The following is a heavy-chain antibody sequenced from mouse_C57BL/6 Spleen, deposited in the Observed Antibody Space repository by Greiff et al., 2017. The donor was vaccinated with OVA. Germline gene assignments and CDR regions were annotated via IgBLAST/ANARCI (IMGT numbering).Heavy chain of an antibody. J-gene: IGHJ4*01. V-gene: IGHV1-15*01. D-gene: IGHD1-1*01. CDR1: GYTFTDYE. CDR2: IDPETGGT. CDR3: TSGEITTVVGAMDY. Sequence: QVQLQQSGAELVRPGASVTLSCKASGYTFTDYEMHWVKQTPVHGLEWIGAIDPETGGTAYNQKFKGKAILTADKSSSNAYMHRRSMTSEDSAVYYCTSGEITTVVGAMDYWGQGTSVTVSA.